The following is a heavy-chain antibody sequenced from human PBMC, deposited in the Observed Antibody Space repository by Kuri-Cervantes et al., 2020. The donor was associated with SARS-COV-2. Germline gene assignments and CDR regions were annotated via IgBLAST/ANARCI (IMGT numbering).Heavy chain of an antibody. V-gene: IGHV4-34*01. CDR2: INHSGST. J-gene: IGHJ4*02. CDR1: GCSFSGYY. Sequence: SQTLSLTCAVYGCSFSGYYWSWIRQPPGKGLEWIGEINHSGSTNYNPSPKSRVTITVGTYKNQFYLKLSSVTAADTAVYYCAGKRGTDIVVVIKSYFDYWGQGTLVTVSS. D-gene: IGHD2-15*01. CDR3: AGKRGTDIVVVIKSYFDY.